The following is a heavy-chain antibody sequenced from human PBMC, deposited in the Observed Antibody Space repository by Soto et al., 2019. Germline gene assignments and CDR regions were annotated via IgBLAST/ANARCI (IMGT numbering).Heavy chain of an antibody. V-gene: IGHV3-30*03. CDR3: ARTGETGSEWRWFDP. CDR1: GFPFSAYA. J-gene: IGHJ5*02. D-gene: IGHD3-9*01. Sequence: QVQLVESGGGVVQPGRSQRLSCAASGFPFSAYAMHWVRQAPGRGLEWLAVISSDGSNKHYADSVKGRFSISRDNYENTVKLQMTSLGTEDTAAYYCARTGETGSEWRWFDPWGQGTLVIVSS. CDR2: ISSDGSNK.